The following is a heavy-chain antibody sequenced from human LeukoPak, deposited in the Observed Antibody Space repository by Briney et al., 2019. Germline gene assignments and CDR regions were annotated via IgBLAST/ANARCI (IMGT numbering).Heavy chain of an antibody. CDR2: ISGSGGNT. CDR3: AREVRWVGQHWFDP. V-gene: IGHV3-23*01. D-gene: IGHD3-10*01. Sequence: PGGSLTLSRAASGLTFSIYAMRWVRQPPGGGMEWVSSISGSGGNTYYADSVKGRFTISRDNSKNTLYLQMNSLRAEDTAVYYCAREVRWVGQHWFDPWGQGTLVTVSS. CDR1: GLTFSIYA. J-gene: IGHJ5*02.